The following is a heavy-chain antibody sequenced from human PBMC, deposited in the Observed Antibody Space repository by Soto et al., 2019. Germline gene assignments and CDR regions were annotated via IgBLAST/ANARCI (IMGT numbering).Heavy chain of an antibody. CDR1: GFTFSNYG. CDR3: ARDSSEYYFDY. D-gene: IGHD6-6*01. J-gene: IGHJ4*02. CDR2: IWYDGSNK. V-gene: IGHV3-33*01. Sequence: QVQLVESGGGVVQPGRSLRLSCAASGFTFSNYGMHWVRQAPGKGLEWVAVIWYDGSNKYYADSVKGRFTISRDNSKNTLYLQMNSLRAEDTAVYYCARDSSEYYFDYWGQGTLVTVSS.